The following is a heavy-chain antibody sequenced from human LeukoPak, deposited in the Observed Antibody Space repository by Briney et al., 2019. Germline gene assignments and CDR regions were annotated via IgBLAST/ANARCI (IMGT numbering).Heavy chain of an antibody. Sequence: GGSLRLSCAASGFTFSSYWMSWVRQAPGKGLMWVSQINSDGSATSCADPVRGRCTISRDNAKNMLYLEMNSLRVEDTAVYFCTRDHGLDVWGQGTTVTVSS. CDR2: INSDGSAT. CDR1: GFTFSSYW. CDR3: TRDHGLDV. V-gene: IGHV3-74*01. J-gene: IGHJ6*02.